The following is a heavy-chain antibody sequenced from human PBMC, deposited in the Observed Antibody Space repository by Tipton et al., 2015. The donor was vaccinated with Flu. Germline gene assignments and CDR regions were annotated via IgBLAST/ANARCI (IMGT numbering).Heavy chain of an antibody. CDR2: IYYSGST. CDR1: GGSVSSGSYY. V-gene: IGHV4-61*01. J-gene: IGHJ4*02. CDR3: ARGDFWSGYYVDD. Sequence: GLVKPSETLSLTCTVSGGSVSSGSYYWSWIRQPPGKGLEWIGYIYYSGSTNYNPSLKSRVTISVDTSKNQFSLKLSSVTAADTAVYYCARGDFWSGYYVDDWGQGTLVTVSS. D-gene: IGHD3-3*01.